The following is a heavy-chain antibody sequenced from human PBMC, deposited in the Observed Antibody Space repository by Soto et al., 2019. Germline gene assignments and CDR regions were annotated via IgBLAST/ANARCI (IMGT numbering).Heavy chain of an antibody. V-gene: IGHV3-48*03. CDR3: ARDTAGDDYGDYVDAFDI. Sequence: PGGSLRLSCAASGFTFSSYEMNWVRQAPGKGLEWVSYISSSGSTIYYADSVKGRFTISRDDAKNSLYLQMNSLRAEDTAVYYCARDTAGDDYGDYVDAFDIWGQGTMVTVSS. J-gene: IGHJ3*02. CDR2: ISSSGSTI. CDR1: GFTFSSYE. D-gene: IGHD4-17*01.